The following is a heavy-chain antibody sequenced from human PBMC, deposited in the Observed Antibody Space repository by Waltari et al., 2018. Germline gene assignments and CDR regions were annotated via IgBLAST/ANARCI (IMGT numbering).Heavy chain of an antibody. Sequence: QVQLVQSGAEVKKSGASVKVSCKASGYTFTAFFIHWVRQAPGQGLEWMGGLNPNSGDTSDAQRFQGRVTMTGDTSITTAYMELTGLRSDDTAIYYCARSGGGTTTFGVAEWGQGSLVTVSS. D-gene: IGHD3-3*01. J-gene: IGHJ4*02. CDR3: ARSGGGTTTFGVAE. CDR1: GYTFTAFF. CDR2: LNPNSGDT. V-gene: IGHV1-2*02.